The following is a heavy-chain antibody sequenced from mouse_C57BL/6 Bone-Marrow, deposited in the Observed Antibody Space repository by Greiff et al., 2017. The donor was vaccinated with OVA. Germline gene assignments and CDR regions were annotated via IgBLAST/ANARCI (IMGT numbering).Heavy chain of an antibody. CDR2: ISDGGSYT. CDR3: ARDTTVVAPFYAMDY. D-gene: IGHD1-1*01. CDR1: GFTFSSYA. J-gene: IGHJ4*01. Sequence: EVQGVESGGGLVKPGGSLKLSCAASGFTFSSYAMSWVRQTPEKRLEWVATISDGGSYTYYPDNVKGRFTISRDNAKNNLYLQMSHLKSEDTAMYYCARDTTVVAPFYAMDYWGQGTSVTVSS. V-gene: IGHV5-4*01.